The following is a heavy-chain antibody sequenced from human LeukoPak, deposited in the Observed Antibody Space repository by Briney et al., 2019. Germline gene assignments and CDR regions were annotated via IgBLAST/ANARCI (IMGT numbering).Heavy chain of an antibody. V-gene: IGHV4-34*01. CDR1: GGSFSGYY. CDR2: INHSGST. Sequence: XETLSLTCAVYGGSFSGYYWSWIRQPPGKGLEWIGEINHSGSTNYNPSLKSRVTISVDTSKNQFSLKLSSVTAADTAVYYCAGHHPRNTVDFWGQGTLVTVSS. D-gene: IGHD2-8*02. J-gene: IGHJ4*02. CDR3: AGHHPRNTVDF.